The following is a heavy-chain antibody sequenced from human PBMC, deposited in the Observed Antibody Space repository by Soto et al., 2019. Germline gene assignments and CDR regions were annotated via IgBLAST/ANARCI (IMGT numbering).Heavy chain of an antibody. CDR3: TTDYYDSGEPFDP. Sequence: PGGSLRLSCAASGFTFGNAWMSWVRQAPGKGLEWVGRIKSKTDGGTTDYAAPVKGRFTISRDDSKNTLYLQMNSLKTEDTAVYYCTTDYYDSGEPFDPWGQGTLVTVSS. CDR1: GFTFGNAW. V-gene: IGHV3-15*01. CDR2: IKSKTDGGTT. D-gene: IGHD3-10*01. J-gene: IGHJ5*02.